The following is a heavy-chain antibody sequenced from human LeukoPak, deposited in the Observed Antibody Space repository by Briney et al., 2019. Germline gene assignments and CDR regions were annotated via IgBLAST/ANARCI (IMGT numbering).Heavy chain of an antibody. V-gene: IGHV3-30*01. Sequence: SVKGRFTISRDNSRNTPYVQMDNLRVEDTAVYYCAREAEQWLVPGYWGQGTLVSVSS. J-gene: IGHJ4*02. CDR3: AREAEQWLVPGY. D-gene: IGHD6-19*01.